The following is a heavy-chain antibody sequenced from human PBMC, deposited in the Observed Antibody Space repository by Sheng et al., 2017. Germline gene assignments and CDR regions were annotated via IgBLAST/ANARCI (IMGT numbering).Heavy chain of an antibody. CDR2: ISANNGDT. CDR1: GYTFTGYY. CDR3: ARKPHQGALDI. J-gene: IGHJ3*02. V-gene: IGHV1-18*04. Sequence: QVQLVQSGAEVKKPGASVKVSCKASGYTFTGYYMHWVRQAPGQGLEWMGWISANNGDTHYAQKVQDRVTLTTDTSTTTAYMELRSLSSDDTAVYYCARKPHQGALDIWGQGTVVTVSS.